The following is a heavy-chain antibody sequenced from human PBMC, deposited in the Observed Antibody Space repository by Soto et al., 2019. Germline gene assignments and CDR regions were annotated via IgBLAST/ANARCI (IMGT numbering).Heavy chain of an antibody. CDR1: GYTFTGYG. D-gene: IGHD3-22*01. CDR2: ISANNGKT. CDR3: ARKIIPYYYDGSGHGGFDP. Sequence: QAQLVQSGAEVKRPGASVKVSCTASGYTFTGYGIAWVRQAPGQGLEWMGWISANNGKTDYAQTLQGRVTMTTDTFTTPAYMELRGLRSDDTAIYYCARKIIPYYYDGSGHGGFDPGGQGTLVTVSS. V-gene: IGHV1-18*04. J-gene: IGHJ5*02.